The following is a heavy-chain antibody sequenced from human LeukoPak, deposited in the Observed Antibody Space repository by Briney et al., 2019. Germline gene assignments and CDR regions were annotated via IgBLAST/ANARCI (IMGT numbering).Heavy chain of an antibody. D-gene: IGHD3-22*01. J-gene: IGHJ4*02. CDR3: ARARKYYDSSGYYLHYFDY. CDR2: IYYSGST. CDR1: GGSISIYY. V-gene: IGHV4-59*12. Sequence: SETLSLTRTVSGGSISIYYWSWIRQPPGKGLEWIGYIYYSGSTNYNPSLKSRATISVDTSKNQFSLKLSSVTAADTAVYYCARARKYYDSSGYYLHYFDYWGQGTLVTVSS.